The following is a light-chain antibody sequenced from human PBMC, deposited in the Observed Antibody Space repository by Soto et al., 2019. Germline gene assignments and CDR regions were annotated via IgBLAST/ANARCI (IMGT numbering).Light chain of an antibody. CDR1: SSNIGTNT. CDR2: NNN. V-gene: IGLV1-44*01. CDR3: AAWDDSLSGHFV. Sequence: SALTQPPSASGTPGQMVTISCSGSSSNIGTNTVSWYQHLPGTAPKLLIYNNNQRPSGVPDRFSGSKSGTSASLAISGLQSEDEADYYCAAWDDSLSGHFVFGTGTKVTVL. J-gene: IGLJ1*01.